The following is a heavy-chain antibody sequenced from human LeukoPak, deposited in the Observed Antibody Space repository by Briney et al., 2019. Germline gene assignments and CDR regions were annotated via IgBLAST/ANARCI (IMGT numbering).Heavy chain of an antibody. Sequence: ASVKVSCKASGYTFTSYDINWVRQATGQGLEWMGFMNPNSDNTVYAQEFQGRVTMTRNTSITTAYMELNSLRSDDTAVYYCARGHDYGGPDYWGQGTLVTVSS. CDR2: MNPNSDNT. D-gene: IGHD4/OR15-4a*01. V-gene: IGHV1-8*01. J-gene: IGHJ4*02. CDR3: ARGHDYGGPDY. CDR1: GYTFTSYD.